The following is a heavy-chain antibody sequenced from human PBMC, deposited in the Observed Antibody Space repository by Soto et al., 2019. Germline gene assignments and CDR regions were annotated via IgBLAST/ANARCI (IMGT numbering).Heavy chain of an antibody. CDR3: ARQRTTVVTQAYFDH. V-gene: IGHV4-39*01. CDR2: IHYSGRT. CDR1: GASLVSSSYD. D-gene: IGHD2-21*02. J-gene: IGHJ4*02. Sequence: SEALSLTCIVHGASLVSSSYDWGWVRQPTGKDLEWIGSIHYSGRTYYNPSFKSRVTISIDTSKNQFSLKLSSVTAPDTAVYYCARQRTTVVTQAYFDHWGQGALVTVSS.